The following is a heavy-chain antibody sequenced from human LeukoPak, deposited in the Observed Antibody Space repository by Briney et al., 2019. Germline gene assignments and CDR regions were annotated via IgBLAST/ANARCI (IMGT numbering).Heavy chain of an antibody. CDR1: GGSINTRSYY. J-gene: IGHJ4*02. Sequence: NPSETLSLTCSVSGGSINTRSYYWGWIRQPPGKGLDWIGSIYYSGTTYYNPSLKSRVTISVDTSKNQFSLKLSSVTAADTAVYYCARLHMLGYSSGWVFGYWGQGTLVTVSS. CDR3: ARLHMLGYSSGWVFGY. CDR2: IYYSGTT. V-gene: IGHV4-39*01. D-gene: IGHD6-19*01.